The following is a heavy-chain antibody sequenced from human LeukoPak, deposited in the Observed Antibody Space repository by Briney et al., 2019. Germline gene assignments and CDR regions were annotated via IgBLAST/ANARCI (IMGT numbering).Heavy chain of an antibody. CDR3: ARDIAAVFDP. D-gene: IGHD6-6*01. Sequence: SETLSLTCTVSGGSISSGGYYWSWIRQPPGKGLEWIGYIYHSGSTYYNPSLKSRVTISVDRSKNQLSLKLSSVTAADTAVYYCARDIAAVFDPWGQGTLVTVSS. V-gene: IGHV4-30-2*01. CDR2: IYHSGST. CDR1: GGSISSGGYY. J-gene: IGHJ5*02.